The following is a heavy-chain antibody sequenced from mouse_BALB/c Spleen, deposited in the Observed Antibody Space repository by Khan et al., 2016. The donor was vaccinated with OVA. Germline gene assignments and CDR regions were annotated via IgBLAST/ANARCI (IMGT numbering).Heavy chain of an antibody. V-gene: IGHV1-7*01. Sequence: LQESGAELAKPGASVKMSCKASGYTFTSYWMNWVKQRPGQGLEWIGYINPSTGYTEYNQTFKATATLTADKSSSTAYMQLSSLTSEDSAGYYCARRGLPRDFDYWGQGTTLTVSS. CDR2: INPSTGYT. CDR3: ARRGLPRDFDY. D-gene: IGHD2-1*01. J-gene: IGHJ2*01. CDR1: GYTFTSYW.